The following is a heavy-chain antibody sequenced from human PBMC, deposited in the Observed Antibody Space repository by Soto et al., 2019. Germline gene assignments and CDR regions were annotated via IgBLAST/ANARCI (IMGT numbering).Heavy chain of an antibody. CDR3: AREDIGKHDYGDENYYYGMDV. Sequence: GGSLRLSCAASGFTFSSYAMHWVRQAPGKGLEWVAVISYDGSNKYYADSVKGRFTISRDNSKNTLYLQMNSLRAEDTAVYYCAREDIGKHDYGDENYYYGMDVWGQGTTVTVSS. CDR2: ISYDGSNK. V-gene: IGHV3-30-3*01. J-gene: IGHJ6*02. CDR1: GFTFSSYA. D-gene: IGHD4-17*01.